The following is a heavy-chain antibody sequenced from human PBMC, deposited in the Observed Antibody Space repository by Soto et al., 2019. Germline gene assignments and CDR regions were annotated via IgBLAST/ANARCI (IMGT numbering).Heavy chain of an antibody. CDR1: CGYISNYY. Sequence: SEMLSLTYTVCCGYISNYYWSWIRQPPGKGLEWIGYIYYSGSTNYNPSLKSRVTISVDTSKNQFSLKLSSVTAADTAVYYCAMEVYLGGLDYWGQGTLVTVS. D-gene: IGHD1-20*01. CDR2: IYYSGST. J-gene: IGHJ4*02. CDR3: AMEVYLGGLDY. V-gene: IGHV4-59*01.